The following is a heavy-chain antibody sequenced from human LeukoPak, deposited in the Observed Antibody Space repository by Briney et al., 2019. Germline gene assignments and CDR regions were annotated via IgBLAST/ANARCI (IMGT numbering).Heavy chain of an antibody. Sequence: QTLSLTCTVSGGSISSGDYYWSWIRQPPGKGLEWIGYIYYSGSTYYNPSLKSRVTISVDTSKNQFSLKLSSVTAADTAVYYCASFTVVTPTEYFQHWGQGTLVTVSS. CDR3: ASFTVVTPTEYFQH. D-gene: IGHD4-23*01. V-gene: IGHV4-30-4*01. J-gene: IGHJ1*01. CDR2: IYYSGST. CDR1: GGSISSGDYY.